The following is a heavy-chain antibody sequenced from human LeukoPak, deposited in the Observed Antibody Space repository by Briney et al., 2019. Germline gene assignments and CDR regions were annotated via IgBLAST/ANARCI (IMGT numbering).Heavy chain of an antibody. Sequence: ASVKVSCKSSGYTFTDYYLHWVRQAPRQGLEWMGWINPNSGATKYAQKFQGWVTMTRDTSISTAYMELGGLRSDVTAMYYCARGEYESSGYPSEAFDIWGQGTMVTASS. CDR3: ARGEYESSGYPSEAFDI. D-gene: IGHD3-22*01. CDR1: GYTFTDYY. J-gene: IGHJ3*02. CDR2: INPNSGAT. V-gene: IGHV1-2*04.